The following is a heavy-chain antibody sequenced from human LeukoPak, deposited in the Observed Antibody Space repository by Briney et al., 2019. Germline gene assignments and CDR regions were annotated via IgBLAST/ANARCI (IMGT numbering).Heavy chain of an antibody. Sequence: ASVKVSCKASGFTFTSSAVQWVRQARGQRLEWIGWIVVGSGNTNYAQKFQERVTITRDMSTSTAYMELSSLRAEDTAVYYCARDTRYIDWSLGAFDIWGQGTMVTVSS. J-gene: IGHJ3*02. D-gene: IGHD3-9*01. CDR1: GFTFTSSA. CDR2: IVVGSGNT. V-gene: IGHV1-58*01. CDR3: ARDTRYIDWSLGAFDI.